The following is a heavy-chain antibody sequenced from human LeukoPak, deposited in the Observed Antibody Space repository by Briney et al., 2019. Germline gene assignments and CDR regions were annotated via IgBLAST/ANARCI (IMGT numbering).Heavy chain of an antibody. D-gene: IGHD3-16*01. CDR1: GFTFNNYA. Sequence: GGSLRLSCAASGFTFNNYAMHWIRQAPGKGLEWVSLISGDGGSTYYADSVKGRLTISRDNSNNSLYLQMNSLRPEDTALYYCAKDNPNWGSFDIWGQGTMVTVSS. J-gene: IGHJ3*02. V-gene: IGHV3-43*02. CDR3: AKDNPNWGSFDI. CDR2: ISGDGGST.